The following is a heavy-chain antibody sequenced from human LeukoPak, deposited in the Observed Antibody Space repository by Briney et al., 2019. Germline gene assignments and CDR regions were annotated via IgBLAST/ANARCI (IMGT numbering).Heavy chain of an antibody. CDR3: AREPAYYYDSSGYQRPDWFDP. Sequence: GGSLRLSCAASGFTFNTYAMTWVRQAPGKGLEWVANIKQDGSEKYYVDSVKGRFTISRDNAKNSLYLQMNSLRAEDTAVYYCAREPAYYYDSSGYQRPDWFDPWGQGTLVTVSS. CDR1: GFTFNTYA. CDR2: IKQDGSEK. V-gene: IGHV3-7*01. J-gene: IGHJ5*02. D-gene: IGHD3-22*01.